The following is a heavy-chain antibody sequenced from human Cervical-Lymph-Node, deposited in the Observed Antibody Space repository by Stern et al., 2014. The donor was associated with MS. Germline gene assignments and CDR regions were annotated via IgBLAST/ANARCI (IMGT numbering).Heavy chain of an antibody. CDR1: GFTFSSYS. D-gene: IGHD3-9*01. CDR2: ISGSSSYI. J-gene: IGHJ6*02. Sequence: EVQLVQSGGGLVKPGGSLRLSCAASGFTFSSYSMTWVRQAPGKGLEWVSSISGSSSYIYYADSMKGRFTVSRDNAQKSLFLQMNSLRAEDTAVYYCARDSFSFYDILTGPNGMDVWGQGTTVTVSS. V-gene: IGHV3-21*01. CDR3: ARDSFSFYDILTGPNGMDV.